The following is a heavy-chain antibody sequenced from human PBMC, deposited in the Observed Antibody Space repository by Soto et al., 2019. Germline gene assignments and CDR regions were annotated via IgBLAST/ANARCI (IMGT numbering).Heavy chain of an antibody. V-gene: IGHV3-48*02. CDR1: GFTFSSYS. D-gene: IGHD3-3*01. CDR2: ISSSSSTI. CDR3: ARDGITIFGVVIKIFDY. J-gene: IGHJ4*02. Sequence: PGGSLRLSCAASGFTFSSYSMNWVRQAPGKGLEWVSYISSSSSTIYYADSVKGRFTISRDNAKNSLYLQMNSLRDEDTAVYYCARDGITIFGVVIKIFDYWGQGTLVTVSS.